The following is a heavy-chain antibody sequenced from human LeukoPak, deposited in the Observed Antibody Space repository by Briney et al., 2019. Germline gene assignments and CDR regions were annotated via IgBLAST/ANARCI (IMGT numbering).Heavy chain of an antibody. CDR1: GYTFTGYY. CDR2: INPNSGGT. Sequence: ASVTVSCKASGYTFTGYYMHWVRQAPGQGLEWMGWINPNSGGTNYAQKFQGRVTMTRDTSISTAYMELSRLRSDDTAVYYCAREGDSSGYLVDYWGQGTLVTVSS. V-gene: IGHV1-2*02. CDR3: AREGDSSGYLVDY. D-gene: IGHD3-22*01. J-gene: IGHJ4*02.